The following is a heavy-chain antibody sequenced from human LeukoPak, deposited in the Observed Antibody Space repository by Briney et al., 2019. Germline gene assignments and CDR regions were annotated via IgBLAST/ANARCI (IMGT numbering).Heavy chain of an antibody. Sequence: GGPLRLSCAASGFTFSTYWMTWVRQAPGKGLEWVANIKDDGSEKSYEDSEKGRFTISRDNAKNSLYLQMNSLRAEDTAVYYCARDRLQLQSWGQGTLVTVSS. CDR3: ARDRLQLQS. J-gene: IGHJ5*02. V-gene: IGHV3-7*01. D-gene: IGHD5-24*01. CDR1: GFTFSTYW. CDR2: IKDDGSEK.